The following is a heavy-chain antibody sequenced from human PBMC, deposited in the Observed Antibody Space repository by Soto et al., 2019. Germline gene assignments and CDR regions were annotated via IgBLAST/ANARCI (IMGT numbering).Heavy chain of an antibody. J-gene: IGHJ4*02. V-gene: IGHV3-21*01. D-gene: IGHD2-8*01. Sequence: SGGSLRLSCAASGFTFSSYSMNWVRQAPGKGLEWVSSISSSSSYIYYADSVKGRFTISRDNAKNSLYLQMSSLRAEDTAVYYCATANPNDYYFDYWGQGTLVTVSS. CDR3: ATANPNDYYFDY. CDR2: ISSSSSYI. CDR1: GFTFSSYS.